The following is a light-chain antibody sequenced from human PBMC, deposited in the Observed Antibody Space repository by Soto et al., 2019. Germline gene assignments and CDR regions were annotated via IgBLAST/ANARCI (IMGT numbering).Light chain of an antibody. V-gene: IGKV3-15*01. Sequence: EIVMTQSPATLSVSPGERATLSCRASQSVGSDLAWYQQKPGQAPRLIIYGASTRATGIPVRFSGSGSGTEFTLSISSLQSKDFAVYYCQQYKNWLVFTFGPGTKVDIK. CDR3: QQYKNWLVFT. CDR2: GAS. CDR1: QSVGSD. J-gene: IGKJ3*01.